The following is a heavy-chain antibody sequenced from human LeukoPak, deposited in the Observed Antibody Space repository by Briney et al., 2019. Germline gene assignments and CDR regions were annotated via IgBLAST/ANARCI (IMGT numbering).Heavy chain of an antibody. J-gene: IGHJ4*02. D-gene: IGHD2-2*01. CDR3: AREVPPVAKYYFDY. Sequence: GRSLRLSCAASGFTFSTYSMHWVRQAPGKGLEWVALISNDGSNKYYADSVKGRFTISRDNSKNTLYLQMNSLRVEDTAVYYCAREVPPVAKYYFDYWGQGTLVTVSS. CDR2: ISNDGSNK. V-gene: IGHV3-30-3*01. CDR1: GFTFSTYS.